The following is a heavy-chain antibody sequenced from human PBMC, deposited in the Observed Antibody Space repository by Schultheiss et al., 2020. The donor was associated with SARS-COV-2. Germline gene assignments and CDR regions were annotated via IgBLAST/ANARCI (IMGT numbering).Heavy chain of an antibody. V-gene: IGHV5-51*01. CDR1: GYSFTTYW. CDR2: IYPGDSDI. J-gene: IGHJ4*02. CDR3: ATGPFGSDY. Sequence: GSLRLSCKASGYSFTTYWIGWVRQMPGKGLEWMAIIYPGDSDIRYSPSFQGQVTISADKSISTAYLQWSSLKASDTAMYYCATGPFGSDYWGQGTLVTVSS. D-gene: IGHD2-15*01.